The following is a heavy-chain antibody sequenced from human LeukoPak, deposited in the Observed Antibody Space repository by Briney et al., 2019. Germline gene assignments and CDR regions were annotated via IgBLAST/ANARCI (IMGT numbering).Heavy chain of an antibody. Sequence: GGSLRLSCAASGITFSSYSMNWVRQAPGKGLEWVSSIDSSSSYIYYADSVKGRFTISRDNAKNSLYLQMNSLRAEDTALYYCARDTVGVTDYWGQGTLVTVSS. D-gene: IGHD1-26*01. CDR1: GITFSSYS. V-gene: IGHV3-21*01. J-gene: IGHJ4*02. CDR2: IDSSSSYI. CDR3: ARDTVGVTDY.